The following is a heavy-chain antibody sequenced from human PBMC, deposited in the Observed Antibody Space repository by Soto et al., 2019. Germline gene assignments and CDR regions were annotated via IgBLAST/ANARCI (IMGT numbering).Heavy chain of an antibody. CDR1: GFTFRSFT. Sequence: PGGSLRLSCAAPGFTFRSFTMNWVRQAPGKGLEWVSTISSNSAYIYYTDALRGRFTISRDNAKNSLHLQMNSLRAEDTAVYYCTRDASRDSSARGWFDPWGPGTLGTVSS. J-gene: IGHJ5*02. CDR2: ISSNSAYI. CDR3: TRDASRDSSARGWFDP. V-gene: IGHV3-21*01. D-gene: IGHD6-13*01.